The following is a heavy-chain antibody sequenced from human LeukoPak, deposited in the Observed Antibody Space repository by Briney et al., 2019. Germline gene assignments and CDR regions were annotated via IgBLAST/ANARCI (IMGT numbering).Heavy chain of an antibody. Sequence: GESLKISCKGSGYSFTSYWIGWVRQMPGKGLEWMGIIYPGDSDTRYSPSFRGQVTISADKSISTAYLQWSSLKASDTAMYYCARGLYGSGSYYTVPFDYWGQGTLVTVSS. V-gene: IGHV5-51*01. J-gene: IGHJ4*02. CDR3: ARGLYGSGSYYTVPFDY. CDR1: GYSFTSYW. D-gene: IGHD3-10*01. CDR2: IYPGDSDT.